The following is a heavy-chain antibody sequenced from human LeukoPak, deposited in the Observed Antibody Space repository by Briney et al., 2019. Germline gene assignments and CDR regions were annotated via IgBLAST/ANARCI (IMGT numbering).Heavy chain of an antibody. D-gene: IGHD3-9*01. J-gene: IGHJ4*02. CDR1: GGTFSSYA. CDR2: IIPIFGTA. Sequence: SVKVSCKASGGTFSSYAISWVRQAPGQGLEWMGRIIPIFGTANYAQKFQGRVTITTDESTSTAYMELSSLRSEDTVVYYCARDASGRYFDWLSFCYFDYWGQGTLVTVSS. CDR3: ARDASGRYFDWLSFCYFDY. V-gene: IGHV1-69*05.